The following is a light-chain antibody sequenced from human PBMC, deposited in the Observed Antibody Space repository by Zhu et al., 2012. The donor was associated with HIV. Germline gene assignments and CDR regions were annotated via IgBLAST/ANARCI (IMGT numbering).Light chain of an antibody. J-gene: IGKJ2*01. Sequence: DILLTQSPAILSLSVGQRVTLSCRASQSVDNFLAWYQHKPGQPPRLLIYDTFNRAPGIPARFNGSGSGKDFTLTISSLEPEDFAVYYCQQRSTWPDTFGLDTKVDVK. CDR2: DTF. CDR1: QSVDNF. V-gene: IGKV3-11*01. CDR3: QQRSTWPDT.